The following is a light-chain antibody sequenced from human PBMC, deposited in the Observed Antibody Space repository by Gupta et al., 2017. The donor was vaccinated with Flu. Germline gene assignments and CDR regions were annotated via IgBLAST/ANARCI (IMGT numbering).Light chain of an antibody. CDR2: DDS. Sequence: GNNIATKSVHWYQQRPGQAPGLVIYDDSDRPSGIPERYSNSKAGNTATLTISRVGAEDEADYYCQVWDSTGDHPFVFGTGTKVTVL. V-gene: IGLV3-21*02. J-gene: IGLJ1*01. CDR3: QVWDSTGDHPFV. CDR1: NIATKS.